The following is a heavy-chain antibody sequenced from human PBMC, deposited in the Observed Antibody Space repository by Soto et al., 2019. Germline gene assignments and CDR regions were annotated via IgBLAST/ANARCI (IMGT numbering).Heavy chain of an antibody. CDR1: RFTFSSYG. CDR3: ARALSSGGTNACDF. V-gene: IGHV3-33*01. CDR2: IWYDGSNK. D-gene: IGHD2-15*01. Sequence: QVQLVESGGGVVQPGRSLRLSCAASRFTFSSYGMHWVRQAPGKGLEWVAVIWYDGSNKYSADSVKGRFTISRDNSKNALYMQMNSLRVEDTSVYYCARALSSGGTNACDFWGQGTVVTVSS. J-gene: IGHJ3*01.